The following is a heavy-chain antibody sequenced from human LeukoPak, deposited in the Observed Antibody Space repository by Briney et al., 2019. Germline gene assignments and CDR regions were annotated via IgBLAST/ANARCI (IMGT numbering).Heavy chain of an antibody. V-gene: IGHV3-48*03. J-gene: IGHJ4*02. CDR3: ARPTSDYYDSSGYARVDYFDY. CDR2: ISSSDSTI. D-gene: IGHD3-22*01. CDR1: GFTFSSYE. Sequence: GGSLRLSCAASGFTFSSYEMHWVRQPPGKGLEWVSYISSSDSTIYYADSVKGRFTIPRDNAKNSLYLQMNSLRAEDTAVYYCARPTSDYYDSSGYARVDYFDYWGQGTLVTVSS.